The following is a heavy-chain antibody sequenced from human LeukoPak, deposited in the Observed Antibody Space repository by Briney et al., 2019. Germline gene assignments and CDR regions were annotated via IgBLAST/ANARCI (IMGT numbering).Heavy chain of an antibody. Sequence: AASVKVSCKASGYTFTSYDINWVRQATGQGLEWMGWMDPNSGNTGYARKFQGRVTITRNTSISTAYMELSSLRSEDTAVYYCARGQYYYGSGSGDYFDYWGQGTLVTVSS. CDR1: GYTFTSYD. CDR3: ARGQYYYGSGSGDYFDY. J-gene: IGHJ4*02. CDR2: MDPNSGNT. D-gene: IGHD3-10*01. V-gene: IGHV1-8*03.